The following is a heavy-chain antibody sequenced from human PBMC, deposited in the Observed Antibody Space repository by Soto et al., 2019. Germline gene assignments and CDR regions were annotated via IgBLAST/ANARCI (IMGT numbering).Heavy chain of an antibody. V-gene: IGHV3-48*01. D-gene: IGHD6-13*01. J-gene: IGHJ6*03. Sequence: EVQLVESGGGLAQPGGSLRLSCAASGFSLNGYAMNWVRQAPGRGLEWVSYISSSSGAIDYADSVKGRFTVSRDNAKNLLYLQMNSLRAEDTALYHCARDPSVGSTFYYYMDVWGEGTPVTVSS. CDR3: ARDPSVGSTFYYYMDV. CDR1: GFSLNGYA. CDR2: ISSSSGAI.